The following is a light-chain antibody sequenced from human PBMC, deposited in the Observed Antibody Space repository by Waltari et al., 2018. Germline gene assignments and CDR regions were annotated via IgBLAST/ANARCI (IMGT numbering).Light chain of an antibody. J-gene: IGLJ3*02. CDR1: SGHRSNI. Sequence: QLVLTQSPSASASLGASVKLTCTRSSGHRSNIIAWHQQQPEKGPRYLMKVNGDGSHSKGDGIPDRFSGSSSGAERYLTISSLQSEDEADYYCQTGGHGTWVFGGGTKLTVL. V-gene: IGLV4-69*01. CDR3: QTGGHGTWV. CDR2: VNGDGSH.